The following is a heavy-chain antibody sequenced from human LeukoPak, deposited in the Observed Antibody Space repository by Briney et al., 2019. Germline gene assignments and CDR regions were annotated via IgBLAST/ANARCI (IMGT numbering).Heavy chain of an antibody. Sequence: ASVKVSCKASGYTFTSYGISWVRQAPGRGLEWMGWISAYNGNTNYAQKLQGRVTMTTDTSTSTAYMELRSLRSDDTAVYYCARVRLEPNYYYYGMDVWGKGTTVTVSS. D-gene: IGHD1-1*01. CDR3: ARVRLEPNYYYYGMDV. J-gene: IGHJ6*04. V-gene: IGHV1-18*04. CDR2: ISAYNGNT. CDR1: GYTFTSYG.